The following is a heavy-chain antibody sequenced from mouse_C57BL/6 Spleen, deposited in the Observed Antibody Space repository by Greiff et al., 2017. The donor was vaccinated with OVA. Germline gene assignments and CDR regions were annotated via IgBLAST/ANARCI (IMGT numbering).Heavy chain of an antibody. J-gene: IGHJ1*03. CDR2: IYPGDGDT. Sequence: VQLQQSGAELVKPGASVKISCKASGYAFSSYWMNWVKQRPGKGLEWIGQIYPGDGDTNYNGKFKGKATLTADKSSSTAYMQLSSLTSEDSAVYFCARYYSNYHWYVEVWGTGTTVTVSS. CDR1: GYAFSSYW. CDR3: ARYYSNYHWYVEV. D-gene: IGHD2-5*01. V-gene: IGHV1-80*01.